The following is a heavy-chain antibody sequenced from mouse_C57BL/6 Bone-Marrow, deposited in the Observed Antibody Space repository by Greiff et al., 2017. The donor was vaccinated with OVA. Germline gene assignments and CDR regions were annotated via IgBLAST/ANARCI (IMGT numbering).Heavy chain of an antibody. CDR1: GYTFTSYW. D-gene: IGHD3-2*02. CDR2: IHPNSGST. J-gene: IGHJ2*01. CDR3: ARGVDSSGYVGY. Sequence: VQLQESGAELVKPGASVKLSCKASGYTFTSYWMHWVKQRPGQGLEWIGMIHPNSGSTNYNEKFKSKATLTVDKSSSTAYMQLSSLTSEDSAVYYCARGVDSSGYVGYWGQGTTLTVSS. V-gene: IGHV1-64*01.